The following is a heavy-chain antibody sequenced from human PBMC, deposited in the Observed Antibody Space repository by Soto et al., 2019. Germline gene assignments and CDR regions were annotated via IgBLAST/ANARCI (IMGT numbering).Heavy chain of an antibody. CDR2: IKVDGSEQ. J-gene: IGHJ6*02. CDR1: GFTLGSYW. Sequence: EVQLVESGGRLVQPGGCLRLSCEISGFTLGSYWMNWVRQPPGKGLEWVANIKVDGSEQYYADSVKGRFTISRDNTKNSLYLQMHSLTDGDTAMYYCARAPHGMDVWGRGTTVTVSS. CDR3: ARAPHGMDV. V-gene: IGHV3-7*03.